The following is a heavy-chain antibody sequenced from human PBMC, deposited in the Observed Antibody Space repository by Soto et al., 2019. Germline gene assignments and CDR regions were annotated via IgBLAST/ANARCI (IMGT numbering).Heavy chain of an antibody. D-gene: IGHD2-15*01. V-gene: IGHV3-7*03. CDR1: GFTFSNYW. CDR3: GRERGSKSMDV. J-gene: IGHJ6*02. CDR2: IRQDGSEN. Sequence: EIQLVESGGGLVQPGGSLRLSCAASGFTFSNYWMTWVRQAPGKGREWVANIRQDGSENSYVGSVKGRFTISRENTKNALFLQMNNLRAEDAAIYYCGRERGSKSMDVWGQGTTVTVSS.